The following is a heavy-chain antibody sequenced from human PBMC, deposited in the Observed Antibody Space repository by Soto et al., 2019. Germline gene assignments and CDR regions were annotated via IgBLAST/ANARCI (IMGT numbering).Heavy chain of an antibody. CDR1: GFTFNNYG. Sequence: QVQLVESGGGVVQPGGSLRLSCAASGFTFNNYGMHWVRQAPVKGLEWVAHILYDGGKNYYAESVKGRFTISRDNSKNTLYLQMNSLTAEDTAVYFCAKSRDAYNFYFYYGMDVWGQGTAVTVSS. J-gene: IGHJ6*02. V-gene: IGHV3-30*18. CDR2: ILYDGGKN. D-gene: IGHD2-2*01. CDR3: AKSRDAYNFYFYYGMDV.